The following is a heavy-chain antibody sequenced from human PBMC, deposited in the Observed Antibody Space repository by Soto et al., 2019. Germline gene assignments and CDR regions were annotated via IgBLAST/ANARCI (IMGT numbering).Heavy chain of an antibody. CDR1: VDSVSSNSAA. J-gene: IGHJ3*02. V-gene: IGHV6-1*01. CDR2: TYYRSKLYN. Sequence: SQTLSLTCAISVDSVSSNSAAWNWISQSPSRGLEWLGRTYYRSKLYNDYAVSVKSRITINPDTSKNQFSLQLNSVTPEDTAVYYCARGMHRAFDIWGQGTMVTVSS. CDR3: ARGMHRAFDI.